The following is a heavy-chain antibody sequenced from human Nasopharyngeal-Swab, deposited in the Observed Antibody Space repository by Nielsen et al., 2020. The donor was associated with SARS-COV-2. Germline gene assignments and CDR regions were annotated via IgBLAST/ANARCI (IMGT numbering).Heavy chain of an antibody. Sequence: SVQVSCKASGYTFTNYAIHWVRQAPGQRPEWMAWINTDNGDTRYSPKFQGRVIVTRDTSATTGYMGLSSLTSEDTATYYCVRDDGGSYLLDYWGQGTLVTVSS. D-gene: IGHD1-26*01. CDR3: VRDDGGSYLLDY. V-gene: IGHV1-3*04. J-gene: IGHJ4*02. CDR1: GYTFTNYA. CDR2: INTDNGDT.